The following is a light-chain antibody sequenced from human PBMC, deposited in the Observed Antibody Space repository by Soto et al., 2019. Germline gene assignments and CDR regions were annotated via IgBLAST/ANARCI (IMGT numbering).Light chain of an antibody. CDR1: QTISSW. J-gene: IGKJ1*01. CDR2: KAS. Sequence: DILMAQSPSTLSGSVGARVTITCRASQTISSWLAWYQQKPGKAPKLLIYKASTLKSGVPSRFSGSGSGTEFTLTISSLQPDDFATYYCQHYNSYSEAFGQGTNVDIK. V-gene: IGKV1-5*03. CDR3: QHYNSYSEA.